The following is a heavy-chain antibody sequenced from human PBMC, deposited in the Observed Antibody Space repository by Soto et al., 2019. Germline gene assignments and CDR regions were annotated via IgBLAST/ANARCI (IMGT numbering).Heavy chain of an antibody. D-gene: IGHD5-18*01. CDR1: GGSISSSSYY. Sequence: QLQLQESGPGLVKPSETLSLTCTVSGGSISSSSYYWGWIRQPPGKGLEWIGSIYDSGSTYYNPSLKSRVTISLDTSKNPFSLKLSSVTAADTAVYYCARHGGYSYGYYYYYGMDVWGQGTTVTVSS. J-gene: IGHJ6*02. CDR2: IYDSGST. CDR3: ARHGGYSYGYYYYYGMDV. V-gene: IGHV4-39*01.